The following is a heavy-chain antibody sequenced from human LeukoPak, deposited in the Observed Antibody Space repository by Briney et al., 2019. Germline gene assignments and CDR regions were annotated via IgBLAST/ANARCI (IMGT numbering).Heavy chain of an antibody. V-gene: IGHV3-21*01. J-gene: IGHJ4*02. D-gene: IGHD3-22*01. CDR3: AKRPYYYDSSGWELSYFDY. Sequence: GGSLRLSCAASGFTFSSYGMNWVRQAPGKGLEWASSISSSTSYIYYADSVKGRFTISRDNAKNSLFLQMNSLRAEDTAVYYCAKRPYYYDSSGWELSYFDYWGQGALVTVSS. CDR2: ISSSTSYI. CDR1: GFTFSSYG.